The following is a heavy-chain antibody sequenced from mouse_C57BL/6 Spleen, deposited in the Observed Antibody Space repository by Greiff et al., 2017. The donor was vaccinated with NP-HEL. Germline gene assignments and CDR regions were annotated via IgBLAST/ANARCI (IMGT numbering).Heavy chain of an antibody. CDR3: ARKGARDSNSRSMDY. Sequence: EVKLQESGPVLVKPGASVKMSCKASGYTFTDYYMNWVKQSHGKSLEWIGVINPYNGGTSYNQKFKGKATLTVDKSSSTAYMELNSLTSEDSAVYYCARKGARDSNSRSMDYWGQGTSVTVSS. J-gene: IGHJ4*01. CDR1: GYTFTDYY. CDR2: INPYNGGT. D-gene: IGHD2-5*01. V-gene: IGHV1-19*01.